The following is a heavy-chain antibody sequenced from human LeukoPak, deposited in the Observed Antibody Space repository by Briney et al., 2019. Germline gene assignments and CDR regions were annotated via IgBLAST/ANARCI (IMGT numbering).Heavy chain of an antibody. CDR1: GYTFTGYY. D-gene: IGHD3-22*01. Sequence: ASVKVSCKASGYTFTGYYMHWVRQAPGQGLEWMGWINPNSGGTNYAQKFQGRVTMTRDTSISSAYMELSRLRSDDTAVYYCARVRYYYDSSGYPDYWGQGTLVTVSS. V-gene: IGHV1-2*02. CDR3: ARVRYYYDSSGYPDY. CDR2: INPNSGGT. J-gene: IGHJ4*02.